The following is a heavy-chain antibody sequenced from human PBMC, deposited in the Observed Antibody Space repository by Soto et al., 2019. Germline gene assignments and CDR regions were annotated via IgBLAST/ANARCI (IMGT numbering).Heavy chain of an antibody. CDR1: GGSISSSSYY. Sequence: PSETLSLTCTVSGGSISSSSYYWGWIRQPPGKGLEWIGSIYYSGSTYYNPSLKSRVTISVDTSKNQFSLKLSSVTAADTAVYYCARQRYYGSGAGYMDVWGKGTTVTVSS. V-gene: IGHV4-39*01. J-gene: IGHJ6*03. CDR2: IYYSGST. D-gene: IGHD3-10*01. CDR3: ARQRYYGSGAGYMDV.